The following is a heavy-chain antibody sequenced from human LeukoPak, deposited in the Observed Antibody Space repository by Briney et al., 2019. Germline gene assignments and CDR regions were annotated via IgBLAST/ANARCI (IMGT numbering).Heavy chain of an antibody. CDR3: VKGRKWELPFDY. CDR2: ISISGGTT. Sequence: PGGSLRLSCAASGFTFSSYAMSWVRQAPGKGLEWVSAISISGGTTYYADSVKGRFTISRDNPKNTLFLQMNSLRVEDTAVYYCVKGRKWELPFDYWGRGTLVTVSS. D-gene: IGHD4-23*01. CDR1: GFTFSSYA. J-gene: IGHJ4*02. V-gene: IGHV3-23*01.